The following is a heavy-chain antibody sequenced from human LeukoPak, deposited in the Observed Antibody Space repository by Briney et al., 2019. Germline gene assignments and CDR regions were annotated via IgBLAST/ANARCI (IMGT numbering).Heavy chain of an antibody. Sequence: GASVKVSCKASGYTFTGYYMHWVRQAPGQGLEWMGWINPNSGGTNYAQKLQGRVTMTTDTSTSTAYMELRSLRSDDTAVYYCARDGWELGLRYYFDYWGQGTLVTVSS. CDR2: INPNSGGT. CDR3: ARDGWELGLRYYFDY. J-gene: IGHJ4*02. D-gene: IGHD1-26*01. CDR1: GYTFTGYY. V-gene: IGHV1-2*02.